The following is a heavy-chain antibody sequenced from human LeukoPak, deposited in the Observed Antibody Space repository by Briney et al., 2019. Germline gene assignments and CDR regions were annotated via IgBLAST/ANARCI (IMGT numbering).Heavy chain of an antibody. CDR2: IYYSGST. V-gene: IGHV4-59*01. D-gene: IGHD2-8*01. Sequence: KPSETLSLTCTVSGDSISSYYWGWIRQPPGKGLEWIGYIYYSGSTNYNPSLKSRVTISVDTSKNQFSLKLSSVTAADTAVYYCARVRGSPGTIRFDPWGQGTLVTVSS. J-gene: IGHJ5*02. CDR3: ARVRGSPGTIRFDP. CDR1: GDSISSYY.